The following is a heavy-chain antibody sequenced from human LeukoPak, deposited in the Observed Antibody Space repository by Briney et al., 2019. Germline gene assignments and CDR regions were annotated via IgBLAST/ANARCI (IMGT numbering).Heavy chain of an antibody. D-gene: IGHD1-1*01. V-gene: IGHV3-30-3*01. CDR3: VPKGNEGY. J-gene: IGHJ4*02. CDR2: ISYDGSNK. Sequence: GGSLRLSCAASGFTFSSYAMHWVRQAPGKGLEWVAVISYDGSNKYYADSVKGRFTISRDNSKNTLYLQMNSLRVEDTAVYCCVPKGNEGYWGQGTLVTVSS. CDR1: GFTFSSYA.